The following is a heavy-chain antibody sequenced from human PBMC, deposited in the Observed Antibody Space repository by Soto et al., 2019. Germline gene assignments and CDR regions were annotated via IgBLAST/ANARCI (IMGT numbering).Heavy chain of an antibody. D-gene: IGHD6-13*01. CDR1: GVPISSGGFY. CDR3: ARTRAAAATGSVDY. J-gene: IGHJ4*02. V-gene: IGHV4-31*03. CDR2: IYYSGTT. Sequence: QVQLQESGPGLVKPSQTLSLTCTVSGVPISSGGFYWSWIRQHPGKGLEWIGYIYYSGTTYYNPSLYSRVTISVDTSENQFSLKLNSTTAADTAVYYCARTRAAAATGSVDYWGQGTLVTVSS.